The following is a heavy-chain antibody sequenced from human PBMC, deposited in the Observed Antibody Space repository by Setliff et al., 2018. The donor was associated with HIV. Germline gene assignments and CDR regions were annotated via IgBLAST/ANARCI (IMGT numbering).Heavy chain of an antibody. V-gene: IGHV4-59*01. Sequence: PSETLSLTCTVSGASFTSYYWSCIRQPPGKGLDWIGFIYYSGATRYNPDLKSRVTISLDTSKNQFSLRLISVTAADTAIYYCARDPGQWLVKGGMDVWCQGIAVTVSS. D-gene: IGHD6-19*01. CDR3: ARDPGQWLVKGGMDV. CDR2: IYYSGAT. CDR1: GASFTSYY. J-gene: IGHJ6*02.